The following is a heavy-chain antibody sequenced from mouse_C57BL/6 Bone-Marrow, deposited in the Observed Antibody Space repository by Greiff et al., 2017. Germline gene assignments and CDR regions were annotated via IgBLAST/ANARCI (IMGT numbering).Heavy chain of an antibody. CDR3: AREGRGYYFDY. Sequence: EVMLVESGAGLVQPGGSLKLSCAASGFTFSDYYMSWVRQTPEQRLEWVAYISTGGGSTYYPDTVKGRFTISRDNAKNTLYLQMSRLKSEDTAMYYCAREGRGYYFDYWGQGTTLTVSS. CDR1: GFTFSDYY. J-gene: IGHJ2*01. V-gene: IGHV5-12*01. CDR2: ISTGGGST.